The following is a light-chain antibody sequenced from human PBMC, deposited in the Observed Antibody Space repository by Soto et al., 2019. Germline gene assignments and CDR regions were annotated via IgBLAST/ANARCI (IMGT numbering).Light chain of an antibody. CDR3: CSYAGSSTFYV. CDR2: EVS. Sequence: QPASVSGSPGQSITISCTGTSSDVGSYNLVSWYQQHPGKAPKLMIYEVSKRPSGVSNRFSGSKSGNTASLTISGLQAEGEADYYCCSYAGSSTFYVFGPGTKLTVL. J-gene: IGLJ1*01. V-gene: IGLV2-23*02. CDR1: SSDVGSYNL.